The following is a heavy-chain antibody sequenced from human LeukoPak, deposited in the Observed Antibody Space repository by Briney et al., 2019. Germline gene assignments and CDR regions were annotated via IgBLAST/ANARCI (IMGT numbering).Heavy chain of an antibody. D-gene: IGHD3-10*02. J-gene: IGHJ5*02. V-gene: IGHV3-53*01. CDR3: ARITMSRFDP. Sequence: GGSLRLSCAASGFTVSSNYMSWVRQAPGKGLEWVSVIYSGGSTYYADSVKGRFTISRDNSKNTLYLQMSRLRAEHTAVYYCARITMSRFDPWGQGTLVTVS. CDR2: IYSGGST. CDR1: GFTVSSNY.